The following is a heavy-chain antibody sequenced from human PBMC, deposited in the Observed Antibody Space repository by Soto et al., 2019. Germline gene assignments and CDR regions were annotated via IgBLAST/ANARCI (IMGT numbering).Heavy chain of an antibody. V-gene: IGHV4-38-2*02. Sequence: SQALRATSAVPAYSISRGSYSGCVCQPPKKGLEWIGSIYHSGSAYYNPSLKSRVTIPVDTSKNQFSMKLSSVTAADTAVYYWARDSSSWYEDYYDRMDVCGQGTTVT. CDR3: ARDSSSWYEDYYDRMDV. CDR1: AYSISRGSY. D-gene: IGHD6-13*01. CDR2: IYHSGSA. J-gene: IGHJ6*02.